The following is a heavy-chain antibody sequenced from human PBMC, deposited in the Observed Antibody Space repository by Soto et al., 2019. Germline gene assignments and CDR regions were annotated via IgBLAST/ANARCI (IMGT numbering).Heavy chain of an antibody. J-gene: IGHJ6*02. CDR1: GGTFSSYA. Sequence: ASVKVSCKASGGTFSSYAISWVRQAPGQGLEWMGGIIPIFGTANYAQKFQGRVTITADESTSTAYMELSSLGSEDTAVYYCARAWTVVPAAIGFLRSPYYYYGMDVWGQGTTVTVSS. D-gene: IGHD2-2*01. CDR3: ARAWTVVPAAIGFLRSPYYYYGMDV. V-gene: IGHV1-69*13. CDR2: IIPIFGTA.